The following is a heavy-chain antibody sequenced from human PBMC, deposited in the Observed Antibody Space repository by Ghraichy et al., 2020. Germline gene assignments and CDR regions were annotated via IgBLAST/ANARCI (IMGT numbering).Heavy chain of an antibody. CDR2: ISAAGTGA. J-gene: IGHJ2*01. CDR1: GFTFSSYA. V-gene: IGHV3-23*01. Sequence: GGSLRLSCAASGFTFSSYAMAWVRQAPGKGLEWVSSISAAGTGAYYADSVKGRFTISRDNSKNTLSVQMDSLRVEDTALYYCVKQRGGWAREYWYFDLWGRGTLVTVSS. CDR3: VKQRGGWAREYWYFDL. D-gene: IGHD1-1*01.